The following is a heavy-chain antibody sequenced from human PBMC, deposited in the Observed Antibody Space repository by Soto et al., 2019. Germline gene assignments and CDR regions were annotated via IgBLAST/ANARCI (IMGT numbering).Heavy chain of an antibody. D-gene: IGHD4-17*01. V-gene: IGHV4-39*01. CDR2: IYYSGST. Sequence: SETLSLTCTVSGGCISSGGHYWSWIRQPPGKGLEWIGSIYYSGSTYYNPSLKSRVTISVDTSKNQFSLKLSSVTAADTAVYYCARVTVTQAEYFQHWGQGTLVTV. J-gene: IGHJ1*01. CDR3: ARVTVTQAEYFQH. CDR1: GGCISSGGHY.